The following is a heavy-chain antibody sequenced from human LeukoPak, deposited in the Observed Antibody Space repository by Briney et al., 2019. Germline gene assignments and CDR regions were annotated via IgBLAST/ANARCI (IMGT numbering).Heavy chain of an antibody. CDR2: IIPIFGTA. CDR1: GGTFSSYA. Sequence: ASVKVSCKASGGTFSSYAISWVRQAPGQGLEWMGGIIPIFGTANYAQKFQGRVTITTDESTSTAYMELSSLRSEDTAVYYCARANYDILTGYYRAFDYWGQGTLVTVYS. V-gene: IGHV1-69*05. CDR3: ARANYDILTGYYRAFDY. J-gene: IGHJ4*02. D-gene: IGHD3-9*01.